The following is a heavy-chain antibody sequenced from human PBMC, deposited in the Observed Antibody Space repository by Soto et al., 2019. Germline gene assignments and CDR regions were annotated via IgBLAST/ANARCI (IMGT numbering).Heavy chain of an antibody. CDR2: IYYSGST. Sequence: ASETMSLTCTVSGGSISSSIYYWGWIRQPPGKGLEWIGSIYYSGSTYYNPSLKSRVTISVDTSKNQFSLKLSSVTAADTAVYYCARLFSSVAGTGPVGYWGQGTLVTVSS. D-gene: IGHD6-19*01. CDR1: GGSISSSIYY. CDR3: ARLFSSVAGTGPVGY. J-gene: IGHJ4*02. V-gene: IGHV4-39*01.